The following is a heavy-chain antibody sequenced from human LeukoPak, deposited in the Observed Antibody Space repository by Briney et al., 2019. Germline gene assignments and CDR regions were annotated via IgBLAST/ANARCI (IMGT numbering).Heavy chain of an antibody. Sequence: GGSLRLSCAASGSTFSSYGMHWVRQAPGKGLEWVAVISYDGSNKYYADSVKGRFTISRDNSKNTLYLQMNSLRAEDTAVYYCAKDGWSTDCYYYYGMDVWGQGTTVTVSS. V-gene: IGHV3-30*18. J-gene: IGHJ6*02. CDR3: AKDGWSTDCYYYYGMDV. D-gene: IGHD3-3*01. CDR2: ISYDGSNK. CDR1: GSTFSSYG.